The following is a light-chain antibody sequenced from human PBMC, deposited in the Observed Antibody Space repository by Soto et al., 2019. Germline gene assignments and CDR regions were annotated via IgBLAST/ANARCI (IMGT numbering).Light chain of an antibody. Sequence: EVVLTQSPGTLSLSPGERATLSCRASQSVSSNSLAWYQQKPGQAPRLLIYAASSRATGIPDRFGGSGSGTDFTLTMSRLEPEDSAVYYCQQYGRSPLTFGQGTKVEIK. V-gene: IGKV3-20*01. CDR1: QSVSSNS. J-gene: IGKJ1*01. CDR2: AAS. CDR3: QQYGRSPLT.